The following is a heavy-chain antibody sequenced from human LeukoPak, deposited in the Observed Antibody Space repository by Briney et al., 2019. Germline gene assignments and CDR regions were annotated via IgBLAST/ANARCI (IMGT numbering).Heavy chain of an antibody. CDR1: GGSFSGYY. CDR2: INHSGST. Sequence: SETLSLTCAVYGGSFSGYYWSWIRQPPGKGLEWIGEINHSGSTNYNPSLKSRVTISVDTSKNQFSLKLSSVTAADTAVYYCARLGITMVRGVIHYYYYYYMDVWGKGTTVTISS. CDR3: ARLGITMVRGVIHYYYYYYMDV. V-gene: IGHV4-34*01. D-gene: IGHD3-10*01. J-gene: IGHJ6*03.